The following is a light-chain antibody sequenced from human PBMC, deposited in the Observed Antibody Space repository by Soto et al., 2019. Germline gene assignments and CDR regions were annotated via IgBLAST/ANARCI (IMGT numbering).Light chain of an antibody. CDR2: DVS. Sequence: DIPMTQSPSTLSSSVGDRVTITCRASQSLNGRLAWYQQMPGQAPNLLLYDVSTLEAGVPLWFSGTGSETDFTRTISSLTPAEFEAYDWPQYNYYSTFGPGTKVEIK. CDR3: PQYNYYST. V-gene: IGKV1-5*01. J-gene: IGKJ1*01. CDR1: QSLNGR.